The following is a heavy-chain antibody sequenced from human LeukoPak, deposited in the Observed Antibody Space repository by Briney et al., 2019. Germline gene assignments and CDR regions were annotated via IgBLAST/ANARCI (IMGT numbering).Heavy chain of an antibody. CDR3: ARAFDYYGSGSYLVFDY. V-gene: IGHV4-4*07. CDR1: GGSISSYY. CDR2: IYTSGST. J-gene: IGHJ4*02. D-gene: IGHD3-10*01. Sequence: PSETLSLTCTVSGGSISSYYWSWIRQPAGKGLEWIGRIYTSGSTNYNPSLKSRVTISVDTSKNQFSLKLSSVTAADTAVYYCARAFDYYGSGSYLVFDYWGQGTLVTVSS.